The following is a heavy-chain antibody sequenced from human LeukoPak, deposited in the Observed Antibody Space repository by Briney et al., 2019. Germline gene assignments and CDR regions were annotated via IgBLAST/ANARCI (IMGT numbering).Heavy chain of an antibody. V-gene: IGHV3-74*01. J-gene: IGHJ4*02. D-gene: IGHD3-16*01. CDR1: GFTFRTYW. Sequence: GGSLRLSCAVSGFTFRTYWMHWVRQVPGEGLVWVSRINEDGSVTNYADYVRGRFTISRDNAQSTLYLQMHSLSAEDTAIYYCGRDLGGRSSYWGQGALVSVSS. CDR3: GRDLGGRSSY. CDR2: INEDGSVT.